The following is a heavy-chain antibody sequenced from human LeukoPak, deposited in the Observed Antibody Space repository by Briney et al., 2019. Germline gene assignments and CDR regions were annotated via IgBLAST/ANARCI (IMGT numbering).Heavy chain of an antibody. CDR2: INPSGGST. Sequence: ASVKASWKSSGYTFTSYYMHWVRQAPGQGLGWMGIINPSGGSTSYAQKFQGRVTMTRDMSTSTVYMELSSLRSEDTAVYYCAREIGVFGVAYAPPLDYWGQGTLVTVSS. D-gene: IGHD3-3*01. CDR3: AREIGVFGVAYAPPLDY. J-gene: IGHJ4*02. CDR1: GYTFTSYY. V-gene: IGHV1-46*01.